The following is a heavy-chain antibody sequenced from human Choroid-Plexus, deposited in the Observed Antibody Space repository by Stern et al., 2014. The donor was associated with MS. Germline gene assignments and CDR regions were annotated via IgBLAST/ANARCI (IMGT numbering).Heavy chain of an antibody. Sequence: AQLVESGGGVVQPGRPLRLSCAASGFSFSSFGMHWVRQAPGKGLEWVALISYDGSKDYADSVKGRFAISRDNSKNTLYLQMNSLRAEDTAVYYCAKDRQYLTFFFDFLGQGSLVTVSS. CDR1: GFSFSSFG. CDR2: ISYDGSK. D-gene: IGHD2/OR15-2a*01. J-gene: IGHJ4*02. V-gene: IGHV3-30*18. CDR3: AKDRQYLTFFFDF.